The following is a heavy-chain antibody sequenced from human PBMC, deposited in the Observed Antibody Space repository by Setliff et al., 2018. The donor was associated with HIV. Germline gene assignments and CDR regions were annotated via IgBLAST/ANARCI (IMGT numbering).Heavy chain of an antibody. J-gene: IGHJ6*02. V-gene: IGHV3-21*01. CDR3: ARDNLYYNLYDGSPVYGMDV. D-gene: IGHD3-3*01. CDR1: GFTFRNYK. Sequence: PGGSLRLSCAASGFTFRNYKFNWVRQAPGRGLEWVSSISIGSGGAIDYADSVQGRFTISRDNSKNSLYLQMNGLRVEDTSVYYCARDNLYYNLYDGSPVYGMDVWGQGTTVTVSS. CDR2: ISIGSGGAI.